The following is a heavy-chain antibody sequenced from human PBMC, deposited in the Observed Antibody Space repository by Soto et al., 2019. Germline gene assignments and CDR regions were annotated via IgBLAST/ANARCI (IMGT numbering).Heavy chain of an antibody. J-gene: IGHJ6*02. V-gene: IGHV4-39*01. CDR2: IYYSGST. CDR3: GLIAAAGSYYYYYGMDV. CDR1: GGSSSTRSYY. Sequence: SSETLSLSCSVSGGSSSTRSYYWGCIRPPPGKGLEWIGSIYYSGSTYYNPSLKSRVTISVDTSKNQFSLKLSSVTAADTAVYYCGLIAAAGSYYYYYGMDVWGQGTTVTVSS. D-gene: IGHD6-13*01.